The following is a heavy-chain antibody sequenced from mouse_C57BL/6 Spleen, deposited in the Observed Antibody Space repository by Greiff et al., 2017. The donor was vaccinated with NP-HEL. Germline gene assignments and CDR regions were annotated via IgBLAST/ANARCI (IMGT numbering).Heavy chain of an antibody. Sequence: QVQLKESGPELVKPGASVKISCKASGYAFSSSWMNWVKQRPGKGLEWIGRIYPGDGDTNYNGKFKGKATLTADKSSSTAYMQLSSLTSEDSAVYFCARRDGWGAMDYWGQGTSVTVSS. CDR3: ARRDGWGAMDY. J-gene: IGHJ4*01. V-gene: IGHV1-82*01. CDR1: GYAFSSSW. D-gene: IGHD1-1*02. CDR2: IYPGDGDT.